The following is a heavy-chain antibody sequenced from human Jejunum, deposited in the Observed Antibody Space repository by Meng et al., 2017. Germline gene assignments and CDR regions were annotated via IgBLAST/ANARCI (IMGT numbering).Heavy chain of an antibody. CDR3: ARDYSGTSYRYSDY. D-gene: IGHD1-26*01. CDR1: GYTFTSYG. V-gene: IGHV1-18*01. J-gene: IGHJ4*02. CDR2: ISVYHGNT. Sequence: QVQLVQSGAEVKNPGASVKVSCKTSGYTFTSYGISWVRQAPGQGLEWMGWISVYHGNTNYAQKRQGRVTMTTDTSMSTAYMELRSLRSDDTAVYFCARDYSGTSYRYSDYWGQGTLVTVSS.